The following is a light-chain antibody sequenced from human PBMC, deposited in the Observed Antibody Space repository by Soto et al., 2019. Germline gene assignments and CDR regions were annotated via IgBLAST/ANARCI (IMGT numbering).Light chain of an antibody. CDR3: ATWDDGLSAYV. CDR1: SSNIGGNT. Sequence: QSVLTQPPSASGTPGQRVTFSCSGSSSNIGGNTVSWFQHLPRTAPKPLIFSNSQRPSGVPDRFSGAKSGTSASLAISGLQSEDEANYYCATWDDGLSAYVFGTGTKVTVL. CDR2: SNS. V-gene: IGLV1-44*01. J-gene: IGLJ1*01.